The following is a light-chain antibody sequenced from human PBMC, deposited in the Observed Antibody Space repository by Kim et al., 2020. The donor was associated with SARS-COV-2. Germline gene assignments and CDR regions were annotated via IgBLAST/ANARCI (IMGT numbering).Light chain of an antibody. CDR3: GTWNAGLGERV. J-gene: IGLJ3*02. CDR2: DNN. CDR1: GSNVGNNY. Sequence: GQNVTISWSGGGSNVGNNYVSWFQQVPGSAPKLLIFDNNERPSGIPDRFSGSKSGTSATLGITGVHTEDEATYYCGTWNAGLGERVFGGGTQLTVL. V-gene: IGLV1-51*01.